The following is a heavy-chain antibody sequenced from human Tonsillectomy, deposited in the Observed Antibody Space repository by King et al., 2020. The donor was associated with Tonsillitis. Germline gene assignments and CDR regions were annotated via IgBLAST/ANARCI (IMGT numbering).Heavy chain of an antibody. CDR3: ARAGWFGEKIDY. D-gene: IGHD3-10*01. Sequence: VQLVESGGGLVKPGGSLRLSCTASGFTFSDYYMSWIRQAPGKGLEWLSYISSSGATIYYADSVKGRFTISRDNAKNSLYLQMNSLRAEDTALYYCARAGWFGEKIDYWGQGTLLTVSS. CDR2: ISSSGATI. J-gene: IGHJ4*02. CDR1: GFTFSDYY. V-gene: IGHV3-11*01.